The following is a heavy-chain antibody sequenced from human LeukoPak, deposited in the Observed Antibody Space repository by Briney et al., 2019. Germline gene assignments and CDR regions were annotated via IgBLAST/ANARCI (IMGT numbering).Heavy chain of an antibody. V-gene: IGHV3-21*01. D-gene: IGHD3-16*01. Sequence: GGSLRLSCAASGFTFSSYDMNWVRQAPGKGLEWVSSISGLSSYTYYGESVKGRFSISRDNAKNSLYLQMNSLGAEDTATYYCGRAFPPLRTSSAGDLWGQGILVTVSS. CDR1: GFTFSSYD. CDR2: ISGLSSYT. CDR3: GRAFPPLRTSSAGDL. J-gene: IGHJ4*02.